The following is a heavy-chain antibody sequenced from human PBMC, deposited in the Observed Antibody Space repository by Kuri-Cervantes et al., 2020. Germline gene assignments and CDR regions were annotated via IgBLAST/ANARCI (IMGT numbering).Heavy chain of an antibody. D-gene: IGHD3-22*01. CDR2: MNPNSGNT. J-gene: IGHJ5*02. Sequence: SVKVSCKASGYTFTSYDINWVRQATGQGLEWMGWMNPNSGNTGDAQKFQGRVTMTRNTSISTAYMELSSLRSEDTAVYYCASLAYYYDSSGYSSGVGFDPWGQGTLVTVSS. CDR3: ASLAYYYDSSGYSSGVGFDP. V-gene: IGHV1-8*01. CDR1: GYTFTSYD.